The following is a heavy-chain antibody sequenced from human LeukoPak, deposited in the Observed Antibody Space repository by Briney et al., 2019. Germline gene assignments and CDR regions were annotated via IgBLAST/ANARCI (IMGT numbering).Heavy chain of an antibody. J-gene: IGHJ3*02. D-gene: IGHD2-2*01. V-gene: IGHV4-38-2*02. CDR2: IYHSGST. CDR3: ARDRVVPAGPDAFDI. Sequence: KPSESLSLTCAVSGYSISSGYYWCLIQPPPEKLQEWIGSIYHSGSTYYNPSLKSRVTISVDTSKNQFSLKLSSVTAADTAVYYCARDRVVPAGPDAFDIWGQGTMVTVSS. CDR1: GYSISSGYY.